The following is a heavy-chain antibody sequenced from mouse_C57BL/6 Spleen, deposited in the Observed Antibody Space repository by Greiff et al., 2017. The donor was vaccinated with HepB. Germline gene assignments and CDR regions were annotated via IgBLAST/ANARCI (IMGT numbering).Heavy chain of an antibody. Sequence: EVQVVESGPELVKPGASVKISCKASGYSFTGYYMNWVKQSPEKSLEWIGEINPSTGGTTYNQKFKAKATLTVDKSSSTAYMQLKSLTSEDSAVYYCARRGVANFDYWGQGTTLTVSS. CDR2: INPSTGGT. CDR1: GYSFTGYY. V-gene: IGHV1-42*01. CDR3: ARRGVANFDY. D-gene: IGHD1-1*02. J-gene: IGHJ2*01.